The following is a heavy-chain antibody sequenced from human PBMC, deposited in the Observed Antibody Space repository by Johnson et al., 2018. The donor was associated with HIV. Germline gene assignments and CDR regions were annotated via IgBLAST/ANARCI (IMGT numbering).Heavy chain of an antibody. V-gene: IGHV3-30*03. J-gene: IGHJ3*02. CDR3: ARGRASWELYDAFEI. CDR1: GFTVSSNY. D-gene: IGHD1-26*01. Sequence: QMQLVESGGGLVQPGGSLRLSCAASGFTVSSNYMSWARQAPGKGLEWVAVISYDGSNEYYADSVKGRFTISRDNSKNTLYLQMSSLGAGDTAVYYCARGRASWELYDAFEIWGQGTMVIVSS. CDR2: ISYDGSNE.